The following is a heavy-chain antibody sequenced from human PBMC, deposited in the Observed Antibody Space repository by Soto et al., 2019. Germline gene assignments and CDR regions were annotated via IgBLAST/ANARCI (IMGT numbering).Heavy chain of an antibody. CDR2: ISSSSSYI. J-gene: IGHJ4*02. Sequence: GGSLRLSCAASGFTFSSYSMNWVRQAPGKGLEWVSSISSSSSYIYYADSVKGRFTISRDNAKNSLYLQMNSLRAEDTAVYYCARDTSEWFGELSEPLFDYWGQGTLVTVSS. V-gene: IGHV3-21*01. CDR3: ARDTSEWFGELSEPLFDY. CDR1: GFTFSSYS. D-gene: IGHD3-10*01.